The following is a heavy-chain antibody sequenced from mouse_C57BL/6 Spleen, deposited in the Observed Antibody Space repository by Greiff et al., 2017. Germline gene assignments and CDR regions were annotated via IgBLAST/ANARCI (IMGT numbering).Heavy chain of an antibody. V-gene: IGHV5-4*01. D-gene: IGHD2-4*01. J-gene: IGHJ1*03. Sequence: VQLKESGGGLVKPGGSLILSCAASGFTFSSYAMSWVRQTPAKRLEWVATISAGGSYTYYPDNVKGRFTISRDNAKKNRYLQMSHLKSEDTAMYYCARDDYDWYFDVWGTETTVTVSS. CDR2: ISAGGSYT. CDR3: ARDDYDWYFDV. CDR1: GFTFSSYA.